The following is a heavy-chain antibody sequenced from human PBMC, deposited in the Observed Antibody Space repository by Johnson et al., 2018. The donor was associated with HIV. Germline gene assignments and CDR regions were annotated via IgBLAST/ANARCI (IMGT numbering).Heavy chain of an antibody. CDR1: GISVSVNY. D-gene: IGHD1-26*01. J-gene: IGHJ3*02. CDR3: TTDLFEVVGATFEGDAFDI. Sequence: VQLVESGGGVVQSGGSLRLSCAVSGISVSVNYMSWVRQAPGKGLEWVSLIDSGGTTNYEDYVKGRFTISRDNSKNTLYLQMNSLRAEDTAVYYCTTDLFEVVGATFEGDAFDIWGQGTMVTVSS. CDR2: IDSGGTT. V-gene: IGHV3-66*01.